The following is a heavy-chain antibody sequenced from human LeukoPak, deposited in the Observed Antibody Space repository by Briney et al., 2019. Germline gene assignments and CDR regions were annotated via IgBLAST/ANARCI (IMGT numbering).Heavy chain of an antibody. Sequence: ASVKVSCTVSGYTLTELSMHWVRQAPGKGLEWMGGFDPEDGETIYAQKFQGRVTMTEDTSTDTAYMELSSLRSEDTAVYYRATVPLRTVVTPIWFDPWGQGTLVTVSS. CDR1: GYTLTELS. CDR2: FDPEDGET. CDR3: ATVPLRTVVTPIWFDP. D-gene: IGHD4-23*01. V-gene: IGHV1-24*01. J-gene: IGHJ5*02.